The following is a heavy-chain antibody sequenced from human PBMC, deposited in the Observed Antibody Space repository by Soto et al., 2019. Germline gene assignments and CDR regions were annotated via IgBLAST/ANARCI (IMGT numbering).Heavy chain of an antibody. V-gene: IGHV1-69*13. Sequence: SVKVSCKASGGTFSSYAISWVRQAPGQGLEWMGGIIPIFGTANYAQKFQGRVTITADESTSTAYMELSSLRSEDTAVYYCASDYYDSSGYYYADYWGQGTLVTVSS. J-gene: IGHJ4*02. CDR1: GGTFSSYA. D-gene: IGHD3-22*01. CDR3: ASDYYDSSGYYYADY. CDR2: IIPIFGTA.